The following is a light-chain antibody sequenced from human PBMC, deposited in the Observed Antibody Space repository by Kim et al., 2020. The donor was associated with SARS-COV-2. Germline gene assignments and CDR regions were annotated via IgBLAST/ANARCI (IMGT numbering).Light chain of an antibody. Sequence: EIVMTQSPATLSVSPGERATLSCRASQSISSNLAWYQRKPGQAPRLLIFDASTRATGIPARFSGSGSGTDFTLTISSLQSEDFAVYYCQQYNNRAPLTFGGGTKVDIK. CDR2: DAS. CDR3: QQYNNRAPLT. V-gene: IGKV3-15*01. J-gene: IGKJ4*01. CDR1: QSISSN.